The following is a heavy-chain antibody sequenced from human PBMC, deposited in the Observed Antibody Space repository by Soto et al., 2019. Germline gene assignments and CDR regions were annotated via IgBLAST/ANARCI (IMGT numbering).Heavy chain of an antibody. CDR2: MNPNTGDT. CDR3: APEWEEGFCFDH. V-gene: IGHV1-8*01. Sequence: QVQLVQSGAEVGKPGASVKVSCKTSGYIFTNYDINWVRQAAGQGLEWVGWMNPNTGDTGYAQKFQGRVTMTRNISISTAYMELRSLRSDDTAVYYCAPEWEEGFCFDHWGQGALVTVSS. CDR1: GYIFTNYD. J-gene: IGHJ4*02. D-gene: IGHD1-26*01.